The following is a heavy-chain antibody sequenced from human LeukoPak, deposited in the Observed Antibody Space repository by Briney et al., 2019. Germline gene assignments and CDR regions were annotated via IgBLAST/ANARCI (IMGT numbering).Heavy chain of an antibody. V-gene: IGHV4-39*01. CDR1: GGSISSSSYY. CDR3: ARRYDFWSGYYSYFDY. Sequence: SETLSLTCTVSGGSISSSSYYWGWIRQPPGKGLEWIGSIYYSGSTYYNPSLKSRVTISVDTSKNQFSLRLSSVTAADTAVYYCARRYDFWSGYYSYFDYWGQGTLVTVSS. CDR2: IYYSGST. D-gene: IGHD3-3*01. J-gene: IGHJ4*02.